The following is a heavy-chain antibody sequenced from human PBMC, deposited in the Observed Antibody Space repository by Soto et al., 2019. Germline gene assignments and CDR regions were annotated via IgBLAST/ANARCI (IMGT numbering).Heavy chain of an antibody. J-gene: IGHJ4*02. Sequence: QVQLVESRGGVVQPGRSLRLSCAASGFTFSNYIMHWVRQAPGKGLEWVALILYDGSNKYYADSVKGRFTISRDNSKNTLYLQMDSLIAEDTAVYYCSREDYWGQGTLVTVSS. CDR1: GFTFSNYI. V-gene: IGHV3-30-3*01. CDR3: SREDY. CDR2: ILYDGSNK.